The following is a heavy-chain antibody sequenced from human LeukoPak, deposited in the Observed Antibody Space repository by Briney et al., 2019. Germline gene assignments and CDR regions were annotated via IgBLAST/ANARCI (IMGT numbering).Heavy chain of an antibody. D-gene: IGHD1-26*01. CDR1: GFTFSQSW. V-gene: IGHV3-74*01. J-gene: IGHJ4*01. CDR2: IHGDGSRS. CDR3: ARGGSPSDY. Sequence: GGSLRLSCAASGFTFSQSWMHWVRQAPGRGLVRVSRIHGDGSRSDYADSVKGRFTISRDNAKQVLYLHMTSLTAEDTAFYYCARGGSPSDYWGHGTLVSVSS.